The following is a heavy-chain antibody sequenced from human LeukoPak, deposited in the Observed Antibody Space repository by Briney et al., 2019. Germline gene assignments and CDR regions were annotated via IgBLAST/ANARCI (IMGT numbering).Heavy chain of an antibody. V-gene: IGHV4-59*01. D-gene: IGHD2-15*01. Sequence: PSETLSLTCSVSGGSISPYYWSWIRQPPGKGLEWIRYIFYTGTTTHNPPLQSRVTISVATSKNQFSLKLRSVTAADTALYYCARDRASAGGFDYWGQGTLVTVSS. CDR3: ARDRASAGGFDY. CDR2: IFYTGTT. J-gene: IGHJ4*02. CDR1: GGSISPYY.